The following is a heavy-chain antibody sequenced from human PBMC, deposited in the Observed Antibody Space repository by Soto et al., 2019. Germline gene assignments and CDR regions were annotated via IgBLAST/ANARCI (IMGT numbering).Heavy chain of an antibody. CDR3: ARDQVTHFDY. D-gene: IGHD2-21*02. CDR2: IYYTGNT. J-gene: IGHJ4*02. Sequence: SETLSLTCTVSGASITTAYYWTCVRQHPVKGLEWIGHIYYTGNTYYNPSLKSRLNISLDTSNNQFSLQLESVTAADTAVYYCARDQVTHFDYWGQGTLVTVSS. V-gene: IGHV4-31*03. CDR1: GASITTAYY.